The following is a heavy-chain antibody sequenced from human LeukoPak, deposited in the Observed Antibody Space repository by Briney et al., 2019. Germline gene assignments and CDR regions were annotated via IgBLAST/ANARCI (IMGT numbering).Heavy chain of an antibody. J-gene: IGHJ4*02. CDR1: GFTFSSYA. Sequence: GRSLRLSCAASGFTFSSYAMHWVRQAPGKGLEWVAVISYDGSNKYYADSVKGRFTISRDNSKNTLYLQMNSLRAEDTAVYYCARENNDYGDLNNFDYRGQGTLVTVSS. D-gene: IGHD4-17*01. CDR3: ARENNDYGDLNNFDY. V-gene: IGHV3-30-3*01. CDR2: ISYDGSNK.